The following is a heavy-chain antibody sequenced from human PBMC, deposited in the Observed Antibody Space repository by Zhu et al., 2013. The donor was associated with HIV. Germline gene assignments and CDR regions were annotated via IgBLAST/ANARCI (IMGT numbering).Heavy chain of an antibody. Sequence: QVQLQESGPGLVKPSETLSLTCTVSGGSVSSGGYSWSWIRQPPGKGLEWIGYIYHSGSTYYNPSLKSRVTISVDRSKNQLSLKLSSVTAADTAVYYCARGNGSGSHYYYYGMDVWGQGTTVTVSS. CDR1: GGSVSSGGYS. D-gene: IGHD3-10*01. CDR2: IYHSGST. J-gene: IGHJ6*02. CDR3: ARGNGSGSHYYYYGMDV. V-gene: IGHV4-30-2*01.